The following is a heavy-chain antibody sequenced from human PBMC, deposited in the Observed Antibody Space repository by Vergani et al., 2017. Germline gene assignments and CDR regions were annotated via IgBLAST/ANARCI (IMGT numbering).Heavy chain of an antibody. V-gene: IGHV3-9*01. CDR2: ISWNSGSI. Sequence: EVQLVESGGGLVQPGRSLRLSCAASGFTFDDYAMHWVRQAPGKGLEWVSGISWNSGSIGYADSVKGRFTISRDNAKNSLYLQMNSLRAGDTALYYCAKDHYDFWSGYPNLSPFDLWGRGTLVTVSS. CDR1: GFTFDDYA. D-gene: IGHD3-3*01. J-gene: IGHJ2*01. CDR3: AKDHYDFWSGYPNLSPFDL.